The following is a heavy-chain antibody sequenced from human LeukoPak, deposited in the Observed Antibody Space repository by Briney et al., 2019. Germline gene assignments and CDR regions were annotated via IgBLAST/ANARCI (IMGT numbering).Heavy chain of an antibody. CDR3: ARDKGYSSDY. V-gene: IGHV3-74*01. CDR2: INNDGINT. J-gene: IGHJ4*02. D-gene: IGHD2-15*01. CDR1: GFSLSSYW. Sequence: GGSLRLSCAASGFSLSSYWMHCVRQAPGKGLVWVSRINNDGINTNYADSVKGRFTISKDNAKNTLYLQMNSLRAEDTAVYYCARDKGYSSDYWGQGTLVTVS.